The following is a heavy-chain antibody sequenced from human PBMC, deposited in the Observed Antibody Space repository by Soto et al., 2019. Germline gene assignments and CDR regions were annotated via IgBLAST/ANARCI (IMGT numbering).Heavy chain of an antibody. CDR3: ARDRYTANWYFDL. Sequence: QVQLVQSGAEVKKPGASVKISCETSGFTFTSYXFHWVRQAPGQRLEWVGWINSGNGKTEYSQNLQDRVTLTRDTSANTVFLELRTLTSDDTATYYCARDRYTANWYFDLWGRGTLVIVSS. V-gene: IGHV1-3*01. J-gene: IGHJ2*01. CDR2: INSGNGKT. D-gene: IGHD2-2*02. CDR1: GFTFTSYX.